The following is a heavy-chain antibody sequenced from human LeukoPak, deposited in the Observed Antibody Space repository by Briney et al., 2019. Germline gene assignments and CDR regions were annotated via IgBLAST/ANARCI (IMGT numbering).Heavy chain of an antibody. V-gene: IGHV1-8*01. Sequence: GASVKVSCKASGYTFTSYDINWVRQAIGQGLEWMGWMNPNSGNTGYAQKFQGRVTMTRNTSISTAYMELSSLRSEDTAVYYCARGPRYCSSTSCFYYFDYWGQGTLVTVPS. D-gene: IGHD2-2*01. CDR1: GYTFTSYD. J-gene: IGHJ4*02. CDR2: MNPNSGNT. CDR3: ARGPRYCSSTSCFYYFDY.